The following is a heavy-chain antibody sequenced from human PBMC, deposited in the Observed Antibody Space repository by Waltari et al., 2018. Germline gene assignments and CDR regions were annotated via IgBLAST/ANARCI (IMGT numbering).Heavy chain of an antibody. CDR2: INGDGGRT. V-gene: IGHV3-74*01. Sequence: LVESGGGLVQPGGSLRLSCAASGFTFSSYWIPWVRPVPGKGRVWVSRINGDGGRTTYAESVNGRFTISRDNAKNTLYLQMNSLRAEDTAVYYCVRRREVGATNRAFDIWGQGTMVTVSS. CDR1: GFTFSSYW. D-gene: IGHD1-26*01. CDR3: VRRREVGATNRAFDI. J-gene: IGHJ3*02.